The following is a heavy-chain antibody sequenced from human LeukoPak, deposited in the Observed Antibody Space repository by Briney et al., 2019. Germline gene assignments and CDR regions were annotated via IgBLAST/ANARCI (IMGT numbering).Heavy chain of an antibody. D-gene: IGHD4-17*01. Sequence: PGGSLRLSCAASGFTFSSYWMHWVRQAPGKGLVWVSRINGDGNTTRYADSVKGRFTISTDNAKNTLYLQMSSLRAEDTAVYYCARGDYGDYLASGLFDPWGQGVLVTVSS. CDR1: GFTFSSYW. V-gene: IGHV3-74*01. CDR2: INGDGNTT. CDR3: ARGDYGDYLASGLFDP. J-gene: IGHJ5*02.